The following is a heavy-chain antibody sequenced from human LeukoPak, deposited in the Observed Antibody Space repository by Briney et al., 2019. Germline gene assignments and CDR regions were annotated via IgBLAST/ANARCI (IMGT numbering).Heavy chain of an antibody. D-gene: IGHD3-10*01. CDR3: ARARWFGVLDY. J-gene: IGHJ4*02. V-gene: IGHV4-34*01. Sequence: PSETLSLTCTVSGGSISDYYWSWIRQPPGKGLEWIGEINHSGSTNYNPSLKSRVTISVDTSKNQFSLKLSSVTAADTAVYYCARARWFGVLDYWGQGTLVTVSS. CDR2: INHSGST. CDR1: GGSISDYY.